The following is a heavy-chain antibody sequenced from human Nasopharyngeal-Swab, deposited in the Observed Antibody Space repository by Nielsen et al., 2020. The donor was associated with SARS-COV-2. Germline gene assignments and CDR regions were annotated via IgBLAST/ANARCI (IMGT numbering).Heavy chain of an antibody. Sequence: GESLKISCAASGFTFSSFWMNWVRQAPGKGLEWVANIKQDGSELSYLDSVKGRFTISRDNAKNSLYLQMNVLRAEDTAIYYCARAEGGGYSYGFDNWFDPWGQGILVTVSA. CDR2: IKQDGSEL. CDR3: ARAEGGGYSYGFDNWFDP. CDR1: GFTFSSFW. J-gene: IGHJ5*02. D-gene: IGHD5-18*01. V-gene: IGHV3-7*01.